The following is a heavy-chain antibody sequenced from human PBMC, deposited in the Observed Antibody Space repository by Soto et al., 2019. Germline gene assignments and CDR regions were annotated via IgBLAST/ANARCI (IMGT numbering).Heavy chain of an antibody. CDR2: INHSGST. CDR3: ASYQLLAYYYYGMDV. J-gene: IGHJ6*02. D-gene: IGHD2-2*01. V-gene: IGHV4-34*01. CDR1: GGSFSGYY. Sequence: SETLSLTCAVYGGSFSGYYWSWIRQPPGKGLEWIGEINHSGSTNYNPSLKSRVTISVDTSKNQFSLKLSSVTAADTAVYYCASYQLLAYYYYGMDVWGQGTTVTVSS.